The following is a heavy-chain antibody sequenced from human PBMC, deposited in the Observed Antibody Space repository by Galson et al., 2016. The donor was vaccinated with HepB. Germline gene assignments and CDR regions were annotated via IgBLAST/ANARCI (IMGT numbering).Heavy chain of an antibody. Sequence: SLRLSCAASGSSFSVVWMSWVRQAPGKGLEWVGRIKSVVDGETVDYAAPVRGRLAITRDDSKNTVYLQMNRLKTEDTAIYFCTTDPPGPYYYETRGYYRTTDYWGQGTLVTVSS. CDR2: IKSVVDGETV. CDR3: TTDPPGPYYYETRGYYRTTDY. CDR1: GSSFSVVW. J-gene: IGHJ4*02. V-gene: IGHV3-15*01. D-gene: IGHD3-22*01.